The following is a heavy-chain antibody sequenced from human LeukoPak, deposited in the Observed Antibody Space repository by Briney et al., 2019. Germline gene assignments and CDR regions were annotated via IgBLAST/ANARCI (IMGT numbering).Heavy chain of an antibody. Sequence: GESLQISCQGSGYSFTSYRIGWVRQMPGKGLEWMGIIYPGDSDTRYSSSFQGQVTISADKSISTAYLQWSSLKASDTAMYYCARFPCGGDCYLVYYFDYWGQGTLVTVSS. CDR1: GYSFTSYR. CDR3: ARFPCGGDCYLVYYFDY. V-gene: IGHV5-51*01. D-gene: IGHD2-21*02. CDR2: IYPGDSDT. J-gene: IGHJ4*02.